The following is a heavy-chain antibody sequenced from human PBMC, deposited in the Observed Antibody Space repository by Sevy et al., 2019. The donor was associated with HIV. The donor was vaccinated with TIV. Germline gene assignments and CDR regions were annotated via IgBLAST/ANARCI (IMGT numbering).Heavy chain of an antibody. D-gene: IGHD6-19*01. CDR2: ISSSSSYI. Sequence: GGSLRLSCAASGFTFSSYSMNWVRQAPGKGLEWVSCISSSSSYIYYADSVKGRFTISRDNAKNSLYLQMNSLRAEDTAVYYCARESHIAVAGMGYYYMDVWGKGTTVTVSS. V-gene: IGHV3-21*01. CDR1: GFTFSSYS. J-gene: IGHJ6*03. CDR3: ARESHIAVAGMGYYYMDV.